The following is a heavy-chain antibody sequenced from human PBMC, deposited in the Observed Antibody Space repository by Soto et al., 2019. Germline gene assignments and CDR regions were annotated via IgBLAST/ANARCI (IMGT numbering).Heavy chain of an antibody. J-gene: IGHJ6*02. CDR2: INQSGST. CDR1: GGSFSGYY. Sequence: QVQLQQWGAGLLKPSETLSLTCAVNGGSFSGYYWTWIRQSPGKGRGWVGEINQSGSTKYNPSLKRRVTMSVDTSKNHFSLQLTSVTAADTAVYYCARNGSYYDFWSGHYSGGGMDVWGQGTTVTVSS. CDR3: ARNGSYYDFWSGHYSGGGMDV. D-gene: IGHD3-3*01. V-gene: IGHV4-34*01.